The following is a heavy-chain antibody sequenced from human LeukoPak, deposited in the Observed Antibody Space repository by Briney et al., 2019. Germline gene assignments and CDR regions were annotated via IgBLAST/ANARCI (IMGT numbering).Heavy chain of an antibody. CDR3: ARVVEFGNYWFDP. Sequence: SETLSLTCTVSGGSISSDYWSWIRQSPGKGLEWIANIYYSGSTNYNPSLKSRVTISIDTSKNQFSLKLNSVTAADTAVYYCARVVEFGNYWFDPWGHGTLVTVSS. CDR1: GGSISSDY. J-gene: IGHJ5*02. D-gene: IGHD1-26*01. CDR2: IYYSGST. V-gene: IGHV4-59*01.